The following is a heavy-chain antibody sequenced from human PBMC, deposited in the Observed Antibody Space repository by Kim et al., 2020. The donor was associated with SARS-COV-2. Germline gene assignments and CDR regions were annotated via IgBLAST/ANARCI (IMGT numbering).Heavy chain of an antibody. CDR2: GSV. D-gene: IGHD1-26*01. J-gene: IGHJ2*01. Sequence: GSVKYNPSLKSRGTISVATSKNQLSLKLSSVTAADTAVYYCARRIVSYFDLWGRGTLVTVSS. CDR3: ARRIVSYFDL. V-gene: IGHV4-59*08.